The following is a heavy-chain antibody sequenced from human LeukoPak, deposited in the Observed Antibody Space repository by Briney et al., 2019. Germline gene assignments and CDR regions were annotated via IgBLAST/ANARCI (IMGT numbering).Heavy chain of an antibody. D-gene: IGHD5-12*01. CDR3: ARDLRRFSGYDSPIEY. CDR1: GFTFSSYI. V-gene: IGHV3-21*01. Sequence: GGSLRLSCAASGFTFSSYIMNWVRQAPGKGLEWVSSITTSSSYIYYTDSVKGRFTISRDNAKNSLYLQMNSLRVEDTAVYYCARDLRRFSGYDSPIEYWGQGTLVTVSS. J-gene: IGHJ4*02. CDR2: ITTSSSYI.